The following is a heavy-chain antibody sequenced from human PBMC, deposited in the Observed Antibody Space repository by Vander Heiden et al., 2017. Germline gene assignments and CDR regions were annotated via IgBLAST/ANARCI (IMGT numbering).Heavy chain of an antibody. D-gene: IGHD6-13*01. CDR3: ARHSSWYAPLFDY. Sequence: QLQLQESGPGLVKPSETLSLTCTVSGGSISSSSYYWGWIRQPPGKGLEWIGSIYYSGSTYYNPSLKSRVTISVDTSKNQFSLKMSSVPAADTAVYCCARHSSWYAPLFDYWFQGTLVNVSS. CDR1: GGSISSSSYY. J-gene: IGHJ4*02. V-gene: IGHV4-39*01. CDR2: IYYSGST.